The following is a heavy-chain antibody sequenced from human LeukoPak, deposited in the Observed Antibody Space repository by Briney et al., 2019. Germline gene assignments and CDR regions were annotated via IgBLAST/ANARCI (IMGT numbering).Heavy chain of an antibody. V-gene: IGHV5-51*01. J-gene: IGHJ5*02. Sequence: ESLKISCKGSGYSFTNYWIGWVRQMPGKGLEWMGIIYPGDSDTRYSPSFQGQVTISADKSISTAYLQWSSLKASDTAMYYCAQPINSGWYSWSGFDPWGQGTLVTVSS. CDR3: AQPINSGWYSWSGFDP. CDR1: GYSFTNYW. CDR2: IYPGDSDT. D-gene: IGHD6-19*01.